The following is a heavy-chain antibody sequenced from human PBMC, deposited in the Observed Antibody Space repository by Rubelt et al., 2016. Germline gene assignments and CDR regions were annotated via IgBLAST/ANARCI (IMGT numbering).Heavy chain of an antibody. V-gene: IGHV3-7*01. CDR3: ARSGGYGWDS. J-gene: IGHJ4*02. CDR1: GFTFSSYW. D-gene: IGHD5-18*01. Sequence: EVQLVESGGGLVQPGGSLRVSCAASGFTFSSYWMTWVRQAPGKGLEWVANIKPDGSEAYYIDHLKGRFNMSRDNAKKSIYLQRNNLGVEDTAGYYCARSGGYGWDSWGQGTRVTVSS. CDR2: IKPDGSEA.